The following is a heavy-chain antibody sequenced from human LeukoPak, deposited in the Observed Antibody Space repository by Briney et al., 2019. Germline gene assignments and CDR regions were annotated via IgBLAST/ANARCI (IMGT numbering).Heavy chain of an antibody. D-gene: IGHD4-17*01. CDR2: IIPIFGTA. Sequence: SVKVSCKASGGTFSSYAISWVRQAAGQGLEWMGWIIPIFGTANYAQKFQGRVTITTDEATSTAYMELSSLRSEDTVVYYCAAQLYGDYEVDYWGQGTLVTVSS. J-gene: IGHJ4*02. V-gene: IGHV1-69*05. CDR1: GGTFSSYA. CDR3: AAQLYGDYEVDY.